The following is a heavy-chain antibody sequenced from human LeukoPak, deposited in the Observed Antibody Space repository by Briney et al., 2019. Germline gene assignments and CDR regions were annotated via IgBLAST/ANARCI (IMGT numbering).Heavy chain of an antibody. V-gene: IGHV3-7*01. CDR2: IKQDGSER. CDR1: GFTFSRHW. D-gene: IGHD1-1*01. J-gene: IGHJ4*02. Sequence: VGSLRLSCATSGFTFSRHWMSWVRQAPGKGPEWVANIKQDGSERYYVHSVKGRFTISRDNAKNSLYLQMNSLRAEDTAVYYCARDGDHRTALDYWGQGIPVTVSS. CDR3: ARDGDHRTALDY.